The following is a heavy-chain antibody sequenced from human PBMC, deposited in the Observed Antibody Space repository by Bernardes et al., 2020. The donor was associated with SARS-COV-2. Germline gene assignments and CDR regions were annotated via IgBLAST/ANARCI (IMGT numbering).Heavy chain of an antibody. Sequence: ASVKVSCKASGYTFTSYGISWVRQAPGQGLEWMGWISADSGNTDYAQKFQGRVTMTTDTSTSTAYMELRSLRSDDTAVYYCATVVGYSYGGGWFDPWGRGTLVTVSS. V-gene: IGHV1-18*01. CDR1: GYTFTSYG. CDR2: ISADSGNT. J-gene: IGHJ5*02. D-gene: IGHD5-18*01. CDR3: ATVVGYSYGGGWFDP.